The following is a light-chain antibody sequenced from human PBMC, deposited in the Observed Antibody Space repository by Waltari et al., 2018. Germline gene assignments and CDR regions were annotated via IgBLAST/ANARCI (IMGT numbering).Light chain of an antibody. J-gene: IGLJ3*02. CDR2: EVT. CDR3: SSYAGGSSLM. CDR1: STDVAGYDP. Sequence: QSALTQPPSASGSPGQSITLSCTGTSTDVAGYDPVFVYQQPPGKAPKLLIYEVTKRPSGVPDRFSGSKSDNTSSLAVSGLQAEDEADYYCSSYAGGSSLMFGGGTKLTVL. V-gene: IGLV2-8*01.